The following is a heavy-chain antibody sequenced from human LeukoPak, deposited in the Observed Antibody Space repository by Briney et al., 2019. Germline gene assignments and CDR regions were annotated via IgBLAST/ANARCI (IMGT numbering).Heavy chain of an antibody. V-gene: IGHV5-51*01. D-gene: IGHD6-13*01. J-gene: IGHJ4*02. CDR2: IYPGDSDT. CDR1: GYSFTSYW. CDR3: ARRIAAADNYFDY. Sequence: PGESLKISCKGSGYSFTSYWIGWVRQMPGKGLEWMGIIYPGDSDTRFSPSFQGQVTISVDKSISTAYLRWSSLRASDTAMYYCARRIAAADNYFDYWGQGTLVTVSP.